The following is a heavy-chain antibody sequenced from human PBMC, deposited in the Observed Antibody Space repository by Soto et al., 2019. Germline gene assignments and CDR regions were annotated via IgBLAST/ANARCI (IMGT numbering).Heavy chain of an antibody. CDR2: SNAGNGNT. CDR3: ASGGPEDGDY. Sequence: ASEKVSHQASGYTFTNYSMHWLRRGPGQKLEWMEWSNAGNGNTKYSQKLQGRVTINRDRSGGTAYMELSSRRSVETVVDDCASGGPEDGDYWGQGTRVTVSS. V-gene: IGHV1-3*01. D-gene: IGHD3-10*01. J-gene: IGHJ4*02. CDR1: GYTFTNYS.